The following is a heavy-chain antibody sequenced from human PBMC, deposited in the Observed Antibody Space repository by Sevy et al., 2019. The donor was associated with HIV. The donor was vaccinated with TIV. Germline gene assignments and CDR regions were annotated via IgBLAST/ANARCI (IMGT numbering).Heavy chain of an antibody. D-gene: IGHD6-19*01. CDR3: ASGWYENWFDP. V-gene: IGHV4-59*01. J-gene: IGHJ5*02. CDR2: IYYSGST. CDR1: GGSISSYY. Sequence: SETLSLTCTVSGGSISSYYWNWIRQPPGKGLEWIGYIYYSGSTSYNPSLKSRLTISVDTSKNQFSLKLRSVTTADTAVYYCASGWYENWFDPWGQGTLVTVSS.